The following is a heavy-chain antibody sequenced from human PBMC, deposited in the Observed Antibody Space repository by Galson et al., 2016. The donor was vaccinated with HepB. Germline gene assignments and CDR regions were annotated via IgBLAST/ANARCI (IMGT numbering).Heavy chain of an antibody. D-gene: IGHD7-27*01. CDR2: ISGSGGTT. J-gene: IGHJ6*04. V-gene: IGHV3-23*01. CDR1: GFIFSNYA. CDR3: ARDPRNWGHGSYYGMDV. Sequence: SLRLSCAGSGFIFSNYAMGWVRQAPGKGLVWVSGISGSGGTTSYADSVKGRFSISRDNSKNTLYLQMNSLRAEDTALYYCARDPRNWGHGSYYGMDVWGKGTTVIVSS.